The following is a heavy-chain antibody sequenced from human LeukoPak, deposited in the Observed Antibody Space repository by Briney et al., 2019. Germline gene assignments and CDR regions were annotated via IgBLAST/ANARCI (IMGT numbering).Heavy chain of an antibody. CDR3: ARSRLPQY. CDR1: GGSFSGYY. Sequence: SETLSLTCAVYGGSFSGYYWSWIRQPPGKGLEWIGEINHSGSTNYNPSLKSRVTISVDTSKNQFSLKLSPVTAADTAVYYCARSRLPQYWGQGTLVTVSS. V-gene: IGHV4-34*01. CDR2: INHSGST. J-gene: IGHJ4*02.